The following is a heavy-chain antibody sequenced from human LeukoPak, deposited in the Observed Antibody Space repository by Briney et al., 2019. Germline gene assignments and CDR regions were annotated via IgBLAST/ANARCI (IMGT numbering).Heavy chain of an antibody. V-gene: IGHV4-4*07. CDR2: IHTSGST. Sequence: SETLSLTCSVSGGSFNSYYWSWIRQPAGKGLEWIGRIHTSGSTDYTPSLQSRVTISIDTSKRQFYLNLSSVTAADTAAYYCARDLVYLIDEDYGWGQGTLVTVSS. CDR1: GGSFNSYY. J-gene: IGHJ4*02. D-gene: IGHD4-17*01. CDR3: ARDLVYLIDEDYG.